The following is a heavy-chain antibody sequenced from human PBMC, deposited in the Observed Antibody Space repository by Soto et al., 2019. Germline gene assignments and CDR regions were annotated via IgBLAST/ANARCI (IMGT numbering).Heavy chain of an antibody. D-gene: IGHD6-19*01. Sequence: SETLSLTCSVSGGSIVGHYWTWIRQSPGKGLEWIGYIFYSGITNYNPSLKSRVTISVDTSKNQFSLKLSSVNAADTAVYYCARVGSSGWSPDYWGRGTLVTV. CDR2: IFYSGIT. V-gene: IGHV4-59*11. J-gene: IGHJ4*02. CDR3: ARVGSSGWSPDY. CDR1: GGSIVGHY.